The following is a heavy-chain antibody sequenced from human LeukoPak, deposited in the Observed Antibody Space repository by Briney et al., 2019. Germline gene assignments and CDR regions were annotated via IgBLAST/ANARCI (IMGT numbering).Heavy chain of an antibody. V-gene: IGHV3-21*01. D-gene: IGHD3-22*01. CDR1: GFTFSSYS. CDR2: ISSSSSYI. J-gene: IGHJ4*02. Sequence: GGSLRLSCAASGFTFSSYSMNWVRQAPGKGLEWVSSISSSSSYIYYADSVKGRFTISRDNAKNSLYLQMNSLRAEDTAVYYCAREGAELNYHDSSPFDYWGQGTLVTVSS. CDR3: AREGAELNYHDSSPFDY.